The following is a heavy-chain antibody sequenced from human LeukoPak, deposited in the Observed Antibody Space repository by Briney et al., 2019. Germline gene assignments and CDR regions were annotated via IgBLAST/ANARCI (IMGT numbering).Heavy chain of an antibody. D-gene: IGHD1-26*01. CDR2: ISWNSGSI. V-gene: IGHV3-9*01. Sequence: QPGRSLRLSCAASGFTFDDYAMHWVRQAPGKGLEWVSGISWNSGSIGYADSVKGRFTISRDNAKNSLYLQMNSLRAEDTALYYCAKDPGAAYYYGMDVWGQGTTVTVSS. CDR3: AKDPGAAYYYGMDV. CDR1: GFTFDDYA. J-gene: IGHJ6*02.